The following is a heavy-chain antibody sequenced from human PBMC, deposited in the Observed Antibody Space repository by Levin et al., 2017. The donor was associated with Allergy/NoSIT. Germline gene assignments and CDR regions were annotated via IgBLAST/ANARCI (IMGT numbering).Heavy chain of an antibody. CDR3: ARELDCSSVSCDVAFDAFDI. CDR2: ISGSSSTI. CDR1: GFTFNIYS. J-gene: IGHJ3*02. Sequence: GGSLRLSCAASGFTFNIYSMNWVRQAPEKGLEWVSFISGSSSTIDYADSVRGRFTISRDNAKNSLYLQMDSLRAEDTAVYYCARELDCSSVSCDVAFDAFDIWGPGTLVTVSS. V-gene: IGHV3-48*01. D-gene: IGHD2-2*01.